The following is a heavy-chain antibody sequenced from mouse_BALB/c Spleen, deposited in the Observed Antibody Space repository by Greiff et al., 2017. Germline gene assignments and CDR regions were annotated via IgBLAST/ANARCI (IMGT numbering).Heavy chain of an antibody. Sequence: VQLQQSGAELVKPGASVKLSCTASGFNIKDTYMHWVKQRPEQGLEWIGRIDPANGNTKYDPKFQGKATITADTSSNTAYLQLSSLTSEDTAVYYCATTGTTYWYFDVWGAGTTVTVSS. CDR2: IDPANGNT. CDR1: GFNIKDTY. CDR3: ATTGTTYWYFDV. D-gene: IGHD4-1*01. J-gene: IGHJ1*01. V-gene: IGHV14-3*02.